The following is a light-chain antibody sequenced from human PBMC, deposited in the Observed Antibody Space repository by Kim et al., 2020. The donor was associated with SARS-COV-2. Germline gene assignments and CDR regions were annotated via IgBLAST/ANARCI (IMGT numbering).Light chain of an antibody. J-gene: IGLJ1*01. CDR3: TSYTDIFTYV. V-gene: IGLV2-14*03. CDR1: SSDVGRYQR. Sequence: QSALTQPASVSGSPGQSITISCTGTSSDVGRYQRVFWYQQHPGKAPKLLIYNVNNRPSGISNRFSGSKSGNTASLTISGLQAEDGADYYCTSYTDIFTYVFGTGTKVTVL. CDR2: NVN.